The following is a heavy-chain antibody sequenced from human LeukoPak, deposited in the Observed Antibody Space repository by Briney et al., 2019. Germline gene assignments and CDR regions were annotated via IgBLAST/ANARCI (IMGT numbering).Heavy chain of an antibody. V-gene: IGHV3-21*01. Sequence: NAGGSLRLSCAASGFTFSSYSMNWVRQAPGKGLEWVSSISSSSSYIYYADSVKGRFTISRDNAKNSLYLQMNSLRAEDTAVYYCARGDLLWFGELLSSFDYWGQGTLVTVSS. CDR1: GFTFSSYS. J-gene: IGHJ4*02. CDR3: ARGDLLWFGELLSSFDY. CDR2: ISSSSSYI. D-gene: IGHD3-10*01.